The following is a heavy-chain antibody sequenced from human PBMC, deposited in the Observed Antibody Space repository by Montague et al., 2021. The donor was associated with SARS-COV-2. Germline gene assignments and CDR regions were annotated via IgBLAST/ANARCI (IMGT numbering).Heavy chain of an antibody. CDR3: ANGLVWSYGAFDL. J-gene: IGHJ3*01. CDR1: GFTFSSYA. V-gene: IGHV3-23*01. Sequence: SLRLSCAASGFTFSSYAMNWVRQAPGKGLEWVAVICGNGSSTYYADSVKGRFTISRDNSKNTLYLQMNSLRAEDTALYYCANGLVWSYGAFDLWGRGTLVTVSS. CDR2: ICGNGSST. D-gene: IGHD3-3*01.